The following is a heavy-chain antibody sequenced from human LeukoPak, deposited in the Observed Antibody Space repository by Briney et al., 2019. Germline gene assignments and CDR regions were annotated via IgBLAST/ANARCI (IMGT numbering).Heavy chain of an antibody. CDR3: AGSLGYCTSNVCYLKY. J-gene: IGHJ4*02. Sequence: VASVTVSCKASGYTFTSYGISWVLQAPGQGLEWMGWISAYNGNTNYAQKFQGRVTMTRDTSISTAHMELSRLRSDDTAVYYCAGSLGYCTSNVCYLKYWGQGTLVTVSS. CDR2: ISAYNGNT. CDR1: GYTFTSYG. V-gene: IGHV1-18*01. D-gene: IGHD2-8*01.